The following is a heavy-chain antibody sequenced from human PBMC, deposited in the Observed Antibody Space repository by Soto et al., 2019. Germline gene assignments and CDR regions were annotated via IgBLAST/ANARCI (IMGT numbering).Heavy chain of an antibody. V-gene: IGHV5-51*01. CDR3: ARGSSWYFDY. CDR1: CFNFPPFW. Sequence: GESLKISCKHSCFNFPPFWIAWVRQMPGKGLEWMGTIYPDDSDTRYNPSFQGQVTISADKSIQTAYLQWDSLRAEDTAVYYCARGSSWYFDYWGQGTLVTVSS. CDR2: IYPDDSDT. J-gene: IGHJ4*02. D-gene: IGHD2-2*01.